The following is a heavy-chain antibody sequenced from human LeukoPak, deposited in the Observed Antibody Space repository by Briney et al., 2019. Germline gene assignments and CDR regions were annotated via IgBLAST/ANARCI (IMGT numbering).Heavy chain of an antibody. Sequence: PSETLSLTRTVSGGSITSYYWTWVRQPPGKGLEWIGYVYHSGSSGSTNYAPSLKSRVTISLDMSKNQVSLKLNSVTAADTALYYCAGHQCLAWFDTWGQGTLVTVSS. D-gene: IGHD6-19*01. CDR2: VYHSGSSGST. CDR3: AGHQCLAWFDT. J-gene: IGHJ5*02. V-gene: IGHV4-59*08. CDR1: GGSITSYY.